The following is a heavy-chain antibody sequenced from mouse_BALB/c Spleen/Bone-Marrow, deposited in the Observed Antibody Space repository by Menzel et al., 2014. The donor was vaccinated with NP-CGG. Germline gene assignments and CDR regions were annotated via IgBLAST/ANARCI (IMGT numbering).Heavy chain of an antibody. CDR1: GYTFTSYW. D-gene: IGHD2-2*01. V-gene: IGHV1S5*01. CDR2: IYPGSGTA. Sequence: QVQLQQSGSELVRPRASVKLSCKASGYTFTSYWMHWVKQRPGQGLEWIGNIYPGSGTAKYDEKFKNKATLTVDTSSSTAYMQLSSLTSEDSAVYYCARFDGYDVGFAYWGQGTLVTVS. J-gene: IGHJ3*01. CDR3: ARFDGYDVGFAY.